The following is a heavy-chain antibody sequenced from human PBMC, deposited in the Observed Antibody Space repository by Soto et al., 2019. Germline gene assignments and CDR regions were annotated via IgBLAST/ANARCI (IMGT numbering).Heavy chain of an antibody. CDR1: GGAFSSYS. J-gene: IGHJ4*02. V-gene: IGHV1-69*06. CDR2: IIPIFGTA. Sequence: ASVNVSCKSSGGAFSSYSISWVRQAPGQGLECMGGIIPIFGTANYAQKFQGRVTITADKSTSTAYMELSSLRSEDTAVYYCARDLGYCGGDCSSDYWGQGTLVTVSS. CDR3: ARDLGYCGGDCSSDY. D-gene: IGHD2-21*02.